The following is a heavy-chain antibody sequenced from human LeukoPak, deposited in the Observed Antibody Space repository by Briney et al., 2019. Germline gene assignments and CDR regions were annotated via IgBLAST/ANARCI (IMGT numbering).Heavy chain of an antibody. Sequence: PSETLSLTCTVSGDSIINYYWSWIRQSPGKGLEWIGYIYYSGSTKYNPSLKSRVTISVDTSKNQFSLKLSSVTAADTAVYYCAIHRGSGSPYFDYWGQGTLVTVSS. CDR1: GDSIINYY. D-gene: IGHD3-10*01. V-gene: IGHV4-59*08. J-gene: IGHJ4*02. CDR2: IYYSGST. CDR3: AIHRGSGSPYFDY.